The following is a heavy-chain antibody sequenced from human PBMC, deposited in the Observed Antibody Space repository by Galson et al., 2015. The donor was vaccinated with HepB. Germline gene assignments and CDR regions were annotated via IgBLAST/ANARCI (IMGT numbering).Heavy chain of an antibody. CDR1: GYSFTTYW. CDR2: IYPGDSDT. Sequence: QSGAEVKKPGESLKISCQGSGYSFTTYWIGWVRQMPGKGLEWMGTIYPGDSDTRHSPSFQGQVTVSADKSIGTAYLQWTSLKASDTAIYYCARLGATIDGYNYEAFNHWGQGTPVTVSS. D-gene: IGHD5-24*01. V-gene: IGHV5-51*01. CDR3: ARLGATIDGYNYEAFNH. J-gene: IGHJ4*02.